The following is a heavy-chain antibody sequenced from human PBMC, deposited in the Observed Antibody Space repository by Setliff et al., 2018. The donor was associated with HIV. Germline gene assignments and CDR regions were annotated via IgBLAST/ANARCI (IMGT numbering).Heavy chain of an antibody. D-gene: IGHD3-22*01. Sequence: GGSLRLSCAASGFDFSSYGLHWVRQAPGKGLEWVAVISYDGGKKNYADSVSGRFTVSRDNSKNTLYLQMDSLRAEDTAVYYCTLGLYYYDTSGPRVFDYWGQGSLVTVSS. CDR2: ISYDGGKK. J-gene: IGHJ4*02. CDR1: GFDFSSYG. CDR3: TLGLYYYDTSGPRVFDY. V-gene: IGHV3-30*04.